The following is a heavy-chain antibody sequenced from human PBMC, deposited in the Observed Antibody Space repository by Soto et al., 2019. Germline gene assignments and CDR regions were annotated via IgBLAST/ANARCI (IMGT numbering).Heavy chain of an antibody. J-gene: IGHJ3*02. D-gene: IGHD3-9*01. Sequence: GGSLRLSCAASGFTFSSYWMSWVRQAPGKGLEWVANIKQDGSEKYYVDSVKGRFTISRDNAKNSLYLQMNSLRAEDTAVYYCARDSLFTATGYDILTGYYRRSDAFDIWGQGTMVTVSS. V-gene: IGHV3-7*01. CDR3: ARDSLFTATGYDILTGYYRRSDAFDI. CDR1: GFTFSSYW. CDR2: IKQDGSEK.